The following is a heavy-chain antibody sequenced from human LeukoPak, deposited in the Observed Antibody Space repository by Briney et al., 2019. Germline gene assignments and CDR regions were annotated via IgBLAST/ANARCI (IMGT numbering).Heavy chain of an antibody. CDR1: GYSFTSYW. J-gene: IGHJ4*02. Sequence: GESLKISCKGSGYSFTSYWIGWVRQMPGKGLEWMGIISPGDSDTRYSPSFQGQVAISADKSISTAYLQWSSLKASDTAMYYCARHPNLYYYDSSGYSPLVDYWGQGTLVTVSS. CDR2: ISPGDSDT. V-gene: IGHV5-51*01. D-gene: IGHD3-22*01. CDR3: ARHPNLYYYDSSGYSPLVDY.